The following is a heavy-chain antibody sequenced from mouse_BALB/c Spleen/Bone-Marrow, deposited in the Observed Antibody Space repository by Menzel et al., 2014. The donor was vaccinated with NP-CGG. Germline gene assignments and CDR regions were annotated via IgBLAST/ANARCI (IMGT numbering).Heavy chain of an antibody. CDR1: GFSLTNYS. CDR3: AKNLCHPVAY. D-gene: IGHD6-1*01. V-gene: IGHV2-6-4*01. CDR2: IWGGGST. Sequence: VQLEQSGPGLVAPSQSLSITCTVSGFSLTNYSINWIRQPPGNGLEWLGMIWGGGSTDYNSALKSRLSISKDNSKSQVFIKMNSLQTDDTAIDYGAKNLCHPVAYWGQGTLVTVSA. J-gene: IGHJ3*01.